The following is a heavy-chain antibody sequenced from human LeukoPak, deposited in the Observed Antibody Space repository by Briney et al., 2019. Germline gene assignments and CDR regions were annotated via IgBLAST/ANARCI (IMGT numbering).Heavy chain of an antibody. CDR1: GFAFSSYA. J-gene: IGHJ4*02. CDR2: MKTDGSTI. Sequence: PGGSLRLSCAASGFAFSSYAMSWVRQGPGKGPVWVSRMKTDGSTIEYADSVKGRFTISRDNAKNTLFLQMSSLRVEDTAVYYCARGADHGGSYYPDWGQGTRVTVSS. V-gene: IGHV3-74*01. D-gene: IGHD3-10*01. CDR3: ARGADHGGSYYPD.